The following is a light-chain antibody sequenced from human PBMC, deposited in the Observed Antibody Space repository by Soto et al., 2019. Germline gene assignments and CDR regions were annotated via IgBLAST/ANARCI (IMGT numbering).Light chain of an antibody. J-gene: IGKJ1*01. CDR2: KAS. CDR1: QSITVW. Sequence: DIQMTQSPSTLSASVGDRVTITCRASQSITVWLAWYQQKPGNAPKLLIYKASSLESGVPSRFSGSGSGTEFTLTIRSLQPDDFATYYCKQYNSYFRTFGQGTKVDIK. V-gene: IGKV1-5*03. CDR3: KQYNSYFRT.